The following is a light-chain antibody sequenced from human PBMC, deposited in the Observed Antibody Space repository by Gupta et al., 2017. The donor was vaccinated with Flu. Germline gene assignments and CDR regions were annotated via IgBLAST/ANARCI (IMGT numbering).Light chain of an antibody. CDR3: QQRSNWPPRFT. CDR1: QSVSSY. J-gene: IGKJ4*01. V-gene: IGKV3-11*01. Sequence: TLSLSPGERATLSCRASQSVSSYLAWYQQKPGQAPRLLIYDASNRTTGIPARFSGSGSGTDFTRTISSLEPEDFAVYYCQQRSNWPPRFTFGGGTKVEIK. CDR2: DAS.